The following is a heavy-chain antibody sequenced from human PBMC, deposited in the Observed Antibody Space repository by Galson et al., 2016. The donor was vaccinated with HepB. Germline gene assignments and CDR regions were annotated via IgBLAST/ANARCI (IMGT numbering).Heavy chain of an antibody. CDR2: ITGDGGIT. D-gene: IGHD2-15*01. CDR1: GFTFSVYA. J-gene: IGHJ5*02. CDR3: VKDHHWECSGGYCNIRDWFDP. V-gene: IGHV3-64D*06. Sequence: GSLRLSCAASGFTFSVYAMHWVRQAPGKGLEHIPSITGDGGITYYVDPVKGRFTISRDNFKNTVFLQMTSLRAEDTAIYYCVKDHHWECSGGYCNIRDWFDPWGQGTLVTVSS.